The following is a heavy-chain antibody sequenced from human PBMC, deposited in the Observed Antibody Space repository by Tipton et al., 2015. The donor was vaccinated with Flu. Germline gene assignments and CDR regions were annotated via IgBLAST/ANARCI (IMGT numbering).Heavy chain of an antibody. CDR1: GGYISSYY. D-gene: IGHD5-18*01. CDR3: ASGYSYGGGHAIEI. J-gene: IGHJ3*02. V-gene: IGHV4-59*01. Sequence: LRLSCTVSGGYISSYYWSWIRQPPGKGLEWIGYIYYSGSTNYNPSLKSRVTISVDTSKNQFSLKLSSVTAAHTAVYYCASGYSYGGGHAIEIGGQGPMVTVSS. CDR2: IYYSGST.